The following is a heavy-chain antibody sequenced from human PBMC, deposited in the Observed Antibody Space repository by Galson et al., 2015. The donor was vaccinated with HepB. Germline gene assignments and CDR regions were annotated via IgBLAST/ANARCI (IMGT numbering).Heavy chain of an antibody. CDR1: GGTFSSYA. CDR3: ATEPRRGLLRAGGVGY. CDR2: IIPIFGTA. D-gene: IGHD3-10*01. V-gene: IGHV1-69*13. Sequence: SVKVSCKASGGTFSSYAISWVRQAPGQGLEWMGGIIPIFGTANYAQKFQGRVTITADESTSTAYMELSSLRSEDTAVYYCATEPRRGLLRAGGVGYWGQGTLVTVSS. J-gene: IGHJ4*02.